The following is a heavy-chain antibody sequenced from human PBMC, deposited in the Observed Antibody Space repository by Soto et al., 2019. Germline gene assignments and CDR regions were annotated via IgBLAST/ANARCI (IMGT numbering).Heavy chain of an antibody. V-gene: IGHV4-34*12. CDR1: GGYFSGYY. J-gene: IGHJ5*02. CDR2: IIHSGST. Sequence: SETLSHTCAVSGGYFSGYYWSWIRQPPGQGLEWIGEIIHSGSTNHNPSLKSRVIMSVDTSKSQFSLILSSVTAADTAVYYCARRSRGYCSDTSCHNWFDPWGQGIMVTVSS. CDR3: ARRSRGYCSDTSCHNWFDP. D-gene: IGHD2-2*01.